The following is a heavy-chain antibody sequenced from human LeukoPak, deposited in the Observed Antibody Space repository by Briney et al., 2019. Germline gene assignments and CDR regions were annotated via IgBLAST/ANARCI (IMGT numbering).Heavy chain of an antibody. Sequence: ASVKVSCKASGYTFTSYGISWVRQALGQGLEWMGWISAYNGNTNYAQKLQGRVTMTTDTSTSTAYMELRSLRSDDTAVYYCAREQGGYGEDPFDYWGQGTLVTVSS. CDR3: AREQGGYGEDPFDY. CDR1: GYTFTSYG. J-gene: IGHJ4*02. CDR2: ISAYNGNT. V-gene: IGHV1-18*01. D-gene: IGHD4-17*01.